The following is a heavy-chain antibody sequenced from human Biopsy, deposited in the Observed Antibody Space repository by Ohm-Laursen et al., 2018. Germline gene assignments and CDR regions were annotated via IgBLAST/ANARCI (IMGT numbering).Heavy chain of an antibody. CDR2: ISWDGGRE. D-gene: IGHD3-3*01. V-gene: IGHV3-9*01. J-gene: IGHJ4*02. CDR3: VRGYSSSWSGYLDH. Sequence: SLRLSCSASGFTFDDHAMHWVRQAPGKGIAWVSGISWDGGREGYADSVMGRFIISRDNAKNYLFLQMNSLTTDNTALYYCVRGYSSSWSGYLDHWGQGTLVTVSS. CDR1: GFTFDDHA.